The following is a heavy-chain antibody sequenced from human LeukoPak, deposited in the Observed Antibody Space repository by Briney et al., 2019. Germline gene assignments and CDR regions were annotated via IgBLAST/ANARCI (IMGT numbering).Heavy chain of an antibody. CDR1: GFTYTKHA. Sequence: GGSLRLSCAASGFTYTKHAMHWVRQAPGKGLEWVAVISYGGSNKKYADSVKGRFTISRDNSKNTLYLQMNSLKGDDTAVYYCAKDSAFYYIDVWGKGTTVIISS. CDR2: ISYGGSNK. CDR3: AKDSAFYYIDV. D-gene: IGHD3-10*01. V-gene: IGHV3-30*04. J-gene: IGHJ6*03.